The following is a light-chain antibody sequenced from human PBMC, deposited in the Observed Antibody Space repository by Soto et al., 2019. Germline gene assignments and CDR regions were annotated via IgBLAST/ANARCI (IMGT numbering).Light chain of an antibody. CDR1: PSVTNY. CDR2: GAF. CDR3: QHYNSYSEA. V-gene: IGKV3D-15*01. J-gene: IGKJ1*01. Sequence: EIVLTQSPATLSLSPGERATLSCRASPSVTNYLAWYQQKPGQAPRLVIYGAFNRATGIPARFSGSGSGTEFTLTISSLQPDDFATYYCQHYNSYSEAFGQGTKVDIK.